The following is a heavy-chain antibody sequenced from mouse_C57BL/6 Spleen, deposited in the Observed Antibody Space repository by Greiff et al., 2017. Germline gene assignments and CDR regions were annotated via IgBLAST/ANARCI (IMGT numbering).Heavy chain of an antibody. V-gene: IGHV1-69*01. CDR1: GYTFPSYW. D-gene: IGHD1-1*01. CDR2: IDPSDSYT. Sequence: QVQLKPSGAELVMPGASVKLSCKASGYTFPSYWMHWVKPRPGQGLAWIGEIDPSDSYTNYNQKFTGKSTLTVDKSSSTAYMQLSSLTSEDSAVYYCARCYYGSSYFDYWGQGTTLTVSS. J-gene: IGHJ2*01. CDR3: ARCYYGSSYFDY.